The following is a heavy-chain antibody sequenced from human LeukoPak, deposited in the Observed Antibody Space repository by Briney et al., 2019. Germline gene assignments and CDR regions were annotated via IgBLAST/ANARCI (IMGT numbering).Heavy chain of an antibody. Sequence: PGGSLRLSCAASGFTFSSYGMHWVRQAPDKGLEWVAVISYDGSNKYYADSVKGRFTISRDNSKNTLYLQMNSLRAEDTAVYYCARAHHTSGYSSSWYVTDYWGQGTLVTVSS. CDR3: ARAHHTSGYSSSWYVTDY. V-gene: IGHV3-30*03. CDR1: GFTFSSYG. D-gene: IGHD6-13*01. CDR2: ISYDGSNK. J-gene: IGHJ4*02.